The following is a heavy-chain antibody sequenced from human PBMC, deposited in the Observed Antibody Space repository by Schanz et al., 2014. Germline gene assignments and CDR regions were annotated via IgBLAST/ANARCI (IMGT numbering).Heavy chain of an antibody. D-gene: IGHD4-17*01. V-gene: IGHV3-33*01. Sequence: QAQLMESGGGVVQPGTSLILSCSVSGFSLNTYGIHWFRQPAGKGLEWVAVIWNNGVTKYYAASVRGRFTISRDRFQNTLYLRMSSLRAEDTAVYYCARPRFDYGEVDYWGQGTLVTGSS. CDR3: ARPRFDYGEVDY. CDR2: IWNNGVTK. J-gene: IGHJ4*02. CDR1: GFSLNTYG.